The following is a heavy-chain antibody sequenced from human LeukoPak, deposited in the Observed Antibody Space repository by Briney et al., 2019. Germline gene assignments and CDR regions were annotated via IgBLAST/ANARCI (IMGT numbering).Heavy chain of an antibody. CDR3: AKNPDLGILTGYPDY. Sequence: GGSLRLSCAASGFTFSSYGMSWVRQAPGKGLEWVSAISGSGGSTYYADSVKGRFTISRDNSKNTLYLQMNSLRAEDTAVYYCAKNPDLGILTGYPDYWGQGTLVTVSS. D-gene: IGHD3-9*01. CDR2: ISGSGGST. J-gene: IGHJ4*02. CDR1: GFTFSSYG. V-gene: IGHV3-23*01.